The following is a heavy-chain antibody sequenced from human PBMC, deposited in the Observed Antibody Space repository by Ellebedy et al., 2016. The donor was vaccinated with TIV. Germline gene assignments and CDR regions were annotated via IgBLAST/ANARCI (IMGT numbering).Heavy chain of an antibody. CDR3: ARGDLGGLVDPI. CDR2: INDSGST. D-gene: IGHD1-26*01. J-gene: IGHJ3*02. V-gene: IGHV4-34*01. CDR1: SGTFSNYY. Sequence: SETLSLXXAVYSGTFSNYYWSWIRQPPGKGLEWIGEINDSGSTNYNPSLKSRVTISVDTSKNHFSLKLSSVTAADTAVYYCARGDLGGLVDPIWGQGTMVTVSS.